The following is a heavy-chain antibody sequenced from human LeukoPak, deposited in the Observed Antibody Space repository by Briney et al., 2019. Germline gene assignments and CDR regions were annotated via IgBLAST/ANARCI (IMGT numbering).Heavy chain of an antibody. V-gene: IGHV4-30-4*01. J-gene: IGHJ5*02. Sequence: SQTLSLTCTVSGGSISGRDYYWRWIRQHPGKGLEWIGYIYYTGSTYYNPSLESRVTISVDTSKNQSSLKLNSVTAADTAVYYCTRGADILTGYQPFDPWGQGTLVTVSS. CDR3: TRGADILTGYQPFDP. CDR2: IYYTGST. CDR1: GGSISGRDYY. D-gene: IGHD3-9*01.